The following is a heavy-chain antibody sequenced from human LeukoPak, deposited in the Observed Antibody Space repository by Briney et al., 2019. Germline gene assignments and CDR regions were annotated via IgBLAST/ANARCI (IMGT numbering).Heavy chain of an antibody. J-gene: IGHJ4*02. V-gene: IGHV3-23*01. CDR3: ADGYCSSSNCYSLFDY. Sequence: GSLRLSCAVSGFTFSSSGMSWVRQAPGKGLEWVSTISGGGSSSYYADSVKGRFTISRDNSKNTLYLQMNSLRVEDTAVYYCADGYCSSSNCYSLFDYWGQGTLVTVSS. D-gene: IGHD2-2*01. CDR2: ISGGGSSS. CDR1: GFTFSSSG.